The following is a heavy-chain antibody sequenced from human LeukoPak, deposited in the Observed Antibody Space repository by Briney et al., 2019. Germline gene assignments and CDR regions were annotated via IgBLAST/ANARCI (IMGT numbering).Heavy chain of an antibody. CDR1: GGTFSSYA. CDR2: IIPILGIA. D-gene: IGHD6-19*01. Sequence: SVKVSCKASGGTFSSYAISWVRQAPGQGLEWMGRIIPILGIANYAQKFQGRVTITADKSTSTAYMELSSLRSEDTAVYYCARSNTDEYSSGWYNYYYGVDVWGQGTTVTVSS. V-gene: IGHV1-69*04. CDR3: ARSNTDEYSSGWYNYYYGVDV. J-gene: IGHJ6*02.